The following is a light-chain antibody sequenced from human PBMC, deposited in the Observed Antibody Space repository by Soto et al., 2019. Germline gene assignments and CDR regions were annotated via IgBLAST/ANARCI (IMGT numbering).Light chain of an antibody. J-gene: IGKJ4*01. Sequence: EIVMTQSPSTLSVSPGERATLSCRASQSVSRKLAWYQQTRGQAPRLLIYGASTRATGVPARFSGSGSGPEFTLTINSLQSEDFAIYYCQPYNNWPLTFGGGTKVDIK. CDR1: QSVSRK. CDR2: GAS. V-gene: IGKV3-15*01. CDR3: QPYNNWPLT.